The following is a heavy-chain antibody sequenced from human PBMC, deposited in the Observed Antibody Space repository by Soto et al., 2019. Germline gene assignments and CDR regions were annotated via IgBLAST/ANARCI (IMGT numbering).Heavy chain of an antibody. CDR1: GFTFSDYY. V-gene: IGHV3-11*01. CDR3: ASLVGATIFDY. D-gene: IGHD1-26*01. Sequence: GSLRLSCAASGFTFSDYYMSWIRQAPGKGLGWVSYISSSGSTIYYADSVKGRFTISRDNAKNSLYLQMNSLRAEDTAVYYCASLVGATIFDYWGQGTLVTVSS. CDR2: ISSSGSTI. J-gene: IGHJ4*02.